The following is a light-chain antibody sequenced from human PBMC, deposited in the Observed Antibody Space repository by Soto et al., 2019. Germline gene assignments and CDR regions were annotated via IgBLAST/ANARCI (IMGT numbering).Light chain of an antibody. CDR3: QQYNNWPFT. V-gene: IGKV3-15*01. CDR2: GAS. CDR1: QSVSSN. Sequence: EIVMTQSPATLSVSPGERATLSCRASQSVSSNLAWYQQKPGQAPRLLIYGASTRATGIPARFSGSGYGTECTLTISSLQYEDFAVYYCQQYNNWPFTFGPGTKVDIK. J-gene: IGKJ3*01.